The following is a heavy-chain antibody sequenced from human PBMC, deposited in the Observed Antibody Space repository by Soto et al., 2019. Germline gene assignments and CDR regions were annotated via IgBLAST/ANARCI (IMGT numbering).Heavy chain of an antibody. J-gene: IGHJ1*01. CDR3: AKGYFQH. Sequence: GGSLRLSCAASGFTFDDYAMHWVRQAPGKGLEWVSGISWNSGSIGYADSVKGRFTISRDNAKNSLYLQMNSLRAEDTALYCCAKGYFQHWGQGSLVAVSS. V-gene: IGHV3-9*01. CDR2: ISWNSGSI. CDR1: GFTFDDYA.